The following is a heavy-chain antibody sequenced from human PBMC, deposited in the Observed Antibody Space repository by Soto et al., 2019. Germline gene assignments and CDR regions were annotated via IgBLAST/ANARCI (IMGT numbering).Heavy chain of an antibody. J-gene: IGHJ5*02. Sequence: QVQLQESGPGLVKPSETLSLTCTVSGGSISSNYWSWIRQPPGKGLEWIGYIYYSGSTKYNPSLKSRVTISVDTSKNQFSLKLSSVTAADTAVYYCVNGGCSGGSCYTWISWFDPWGQGTLVTVSS. CDR2: IYYSGST. CDR1: GGSISSNY. D-gene: IGHD2-15*01. CDR3: VNGGCSGGSCYTWISWFDP. V-gene: IGHV4-59*08.